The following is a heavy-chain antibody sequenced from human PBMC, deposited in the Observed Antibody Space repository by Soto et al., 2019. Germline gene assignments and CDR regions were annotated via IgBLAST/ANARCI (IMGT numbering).Heavy chain of an antibody. V-gene: IGHV3-23*01. CDR3: AKDRVIGTVTTNLDY. CDR1: GFTFSSYA. Sequence: EVQLLESGGGLVQPGGSLRLSCAASGFTFSSYAMSWVRQAPGKGLEWVSAISGSGGSTYYADSVKGRFTISRDNSKNTLYLQMNSLRAEDTALYYCAKDRVIGTVTTNLDYWGQGTLVTVSS. D-gene: IGHD4-17*01. CDR2: ISGSGGST. J-gene: IGHJ4*02.